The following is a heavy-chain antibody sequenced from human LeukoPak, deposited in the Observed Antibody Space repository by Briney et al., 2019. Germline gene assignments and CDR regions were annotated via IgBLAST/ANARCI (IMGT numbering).Heavy chain of an antibody. CDR2: ISSSSSTI. D-gene: IGHD6-6*01. CDR3: ARGWQLVFYYYGMDV. J-gene: IGHJ6*02. CDR1: GFTFSSYS. Sequence: PGGSLRLSCAASGFTFSSYSMNWVRQAPGKGLEWVSYISSSSSTIYYADSVKGRFTISRDNAKNSLYLQMNSLRAEDTAVYYCARGWQLVFYYYGMDVWGQGTTVTVSS. V-gene: IGHV3-48*01.